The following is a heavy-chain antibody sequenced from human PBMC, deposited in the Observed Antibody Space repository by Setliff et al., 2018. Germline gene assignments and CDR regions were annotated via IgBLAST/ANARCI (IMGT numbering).Heavy chain of an antibody. CDR3: ARDRVTTLENYYYYYGMDV. V-gene: IGHV4-39*07. D-gene: IGHD4-17*01. CDR1: GGSISSSSYY. CDR2: IYYSGGT. J-gene: IGHJ6*02. Sequence: SETLSLTCTVSGGSISSSSYYWGWIRQPPGKGLEWIGSIYYSGGTYYNPSLKSRVTISVDTSKNQFSLKLSSVTAADTAVYYCARDRVTTLENYYYYYGMDVWGQGTTVTVSS.